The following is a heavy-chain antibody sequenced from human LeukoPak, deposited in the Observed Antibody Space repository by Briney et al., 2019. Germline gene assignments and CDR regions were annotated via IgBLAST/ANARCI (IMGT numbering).Heavy chain of an antibody. J-gene: IGHJ5*02. CDR1: GFTFSNYA. D-gene: IGHD6-13*01. V-gene: IGHV3-30-3*01. CDR3: ARGTSVGAAGSWFDP. CDR2: MSFDGSDK. Sequence: PGWSLRLSCAASGFTFSNYAIHWVRQAPGKGLEWVAVMSFDGSDKYYADSVKGRFTISRDNSKNTLYLQMNSLRTEDTAVYYCARGTSVGAAGSWFDPWGQGTLVTVSS.